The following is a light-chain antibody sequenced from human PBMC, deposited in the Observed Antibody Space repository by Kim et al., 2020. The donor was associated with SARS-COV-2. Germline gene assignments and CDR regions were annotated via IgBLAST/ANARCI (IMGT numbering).Light chain of an antibody. CDR2: GAS. Sequence: SPGERAILSCRASQSVSSNYLAWYQQKPGQAPRLLIYGASSRATGIPDRFSGSGSGTDFTLTISRVEPEDFAVYCCQQYGSSPRTFGQGTKVDIK. CDR3: QQYGSSPRT. CDR1: QSVSSNY. V-gene: IGKV3-20*01. J-gene: IGKJ1*01.